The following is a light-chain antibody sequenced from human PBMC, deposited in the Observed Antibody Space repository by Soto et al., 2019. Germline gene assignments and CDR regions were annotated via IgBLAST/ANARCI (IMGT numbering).Light chain of an antibody. CDR3: QQYCSSPLT. J-gene: IGKJ4*01. CDR2: GAS. Sequence: EIFLTQSPGTLSLSPGERATLSCRASQSVSSSYLAWYQQKPGQAPRLLIYGASSRATGIPDRFSGSGSGTDFTLTISRLEPEDFAVYYCQQYCSSPLTFGGGTKVEIK. CDR1: QSVSSSY. V-gene: IGKV3-20*01.